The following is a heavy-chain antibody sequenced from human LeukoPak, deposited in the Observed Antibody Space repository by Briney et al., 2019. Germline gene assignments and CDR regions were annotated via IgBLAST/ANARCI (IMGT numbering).Heavy chain of an antibody. V-gene: IGHV3-33*01. CDR2: IWYDGSNK. CDR3: AGRHSSSSEEDAFDI. Sequence: GGSLRLSCAASGFTFSSYCMHWVRQAPGKGLEWVAVIWYDGSNKYYADSVKGRFTISRDNSKNTLYLQMNSLRAEDTAVYYCAGRHSSSSEEDAFDIWGQGTMVTVSS. J-gene: IGHJ3*02. D-gene: IGHD6-6*01. CDR1: GFTFSSYC.